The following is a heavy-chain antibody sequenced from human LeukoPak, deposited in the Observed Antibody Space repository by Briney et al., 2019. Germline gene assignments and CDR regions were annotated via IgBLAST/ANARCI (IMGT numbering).Heavy chain of an antibody. Sequence: PGGSLRLSCAASGFTFSSYAMSWVRQAPGKGLEWVSSISGSGGSTYYADSVKGRFTISRDNSKNTLYLQMNSLRAEDTAVYYCARVAYCGSGSYYDILDYWGQGTLVTVSS. J-gene: IGHJ4*02. CDR3: ARVAYCGSGSYYDILDY. CDR2: ISGSGGST. CDR1: GFTFSSYA. D-gene: IGHD3-10*01. V-gene: IGHV3-23*01.